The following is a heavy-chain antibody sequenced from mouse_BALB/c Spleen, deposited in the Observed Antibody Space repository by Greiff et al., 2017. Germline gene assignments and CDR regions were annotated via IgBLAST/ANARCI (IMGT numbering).Heavy chain of an antibody. CDR2: ISSGGSYT. V-gene: IGHV5-9-3*01. CDR3: ASLYYAMDY. Sequence: EVQVVESGGGLVKPGGSLKLSCAASGFTFSSYAMSWVRQTPEKRLEWVATISSGGSYTYYPDSVKGRFTISRDNAKNTLYLQMSSLRSEDTAMYYCASLYYAMDYWGQGTSVTVSS. CDR1: GFTFSSYA. J-gene: IGHJ4*01.